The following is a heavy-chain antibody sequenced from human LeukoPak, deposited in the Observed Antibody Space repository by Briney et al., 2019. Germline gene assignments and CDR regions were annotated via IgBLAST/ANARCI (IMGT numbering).Heavy chain of an antibody. Sequence: GGSLRLSCAASGFTFSNYWMSWVRRAPGEGLEWVANIKQDGSETYYVDSVRGRFTISRDNAKKSLYLQMNSLRAEDTAVYYCAKVAMPNWFDPWGQGTLVTVSS. CDR2: IKQDGSET. D-gene: IGHD2-2*01. CDR3: AKVAMPNWFDP. CDR1: GFTFSNYW. J-gene: IGHJ5*02. V-gene: IGHV3-7*03.